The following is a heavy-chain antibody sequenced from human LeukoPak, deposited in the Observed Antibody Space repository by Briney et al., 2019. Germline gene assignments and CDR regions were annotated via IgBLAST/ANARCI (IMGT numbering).Heavy chain of an antibody. CDR2: INHSGST. J-gene: IGHJ6*02. CDR1: GGSFSGYY. D-gene: IGHD3-10*01. V-gene: IGHV4-34*01. CDR3: ARVSEDYGSGSYRYGMDV. Sequence: SETLSLTCAVYGGSFSGYYWSWIRQPPGKGLEWIGEINHSGSTNYNPSLKSRVTISVDTSKNQFSLKLSSVTAADTAVYYCARVSEDYGSGSYRYGMDVWGQGTTVTVSS.